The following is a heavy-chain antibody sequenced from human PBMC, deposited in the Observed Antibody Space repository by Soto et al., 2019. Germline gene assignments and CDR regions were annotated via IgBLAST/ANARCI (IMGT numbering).Heavy chain of an antibody. Sequence: QEQLVQSGAEVKKPGSSVKVSCKASGDTFSSFAISWVRQAPGQGLDWVGGIIPFFNTSNYAQRFQGRVTITADASTSTAYMELSSLRSEDTAMYYCARESAYGGNPLAFDNWGQGTLVTVSS. CDR3: ARESAYGGNPLAFDN. CDR2: IIPFFNTS. J-gene: IGHJ4*02. CDR1: GDTFSSFA. D-gene: IGHD1-26*01. V-gene: IGHV1-69*01.